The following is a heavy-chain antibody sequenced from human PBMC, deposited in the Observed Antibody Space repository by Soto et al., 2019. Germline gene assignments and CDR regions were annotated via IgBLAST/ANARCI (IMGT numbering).Heavy chain of an antibody. CDR3: VRYQPPGDV. Sequence: EVQLVESGGGLVQPGGSLRLSCAASGFTFSSYSMNWVRQAPGKGLEWVSYISSSSGTIYYADSVQGRFTISRDNAKNSLYLQMNSLRDQDTAVYYCVRYQPPGDVWGQGTTVTVSS. CDR2: ISSSSGTI. V-gene: IGHV3-48*02. J-gene: IGHJ6*02. CDR1: GFTFSSYS.